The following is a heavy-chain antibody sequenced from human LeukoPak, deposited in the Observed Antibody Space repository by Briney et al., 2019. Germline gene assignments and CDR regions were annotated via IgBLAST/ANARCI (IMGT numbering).Heavy chain of an antibody. CDR3: ARDFSHGALDY. CDR1: GGTFSSYA. D-gene: IGHD4-17*01. Sequence: SVKVSCKASGGTFSSYAISWVRQAPGQGLEWMGGIIPIFGTANYAQKFQGRVTITADESTSTIYMELSSLRSEDTAVFYCARDFSHGALDYWGQGTLVTVSS. V-gene: IGHV1-69*13. CDR2: IIPIFGTA. J-gene: IGHJ4*02.